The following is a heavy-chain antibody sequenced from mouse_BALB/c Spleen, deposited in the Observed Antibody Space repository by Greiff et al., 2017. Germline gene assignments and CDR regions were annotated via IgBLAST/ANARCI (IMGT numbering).Heavy chain of an antibody. V-gene: IGHV14-3*02. CDR3: ARVTTVVAPFAY. J-gene: IGHJ3*01. CDR1: GFNIKDTY. CDR2: IDPANGNT. Sequence: VQLQQSGAELVKPGASVKLSCTASGFNIKDTYMHWVKQRPEQGLEWIGRIDPANGNTKYDPKFQGKATITADTSSNTAYLQLSSLTSEDTAVYYCARVTTVVAPFAYWGQGTLVTVSA. D-gene: IGHD1-1*01.